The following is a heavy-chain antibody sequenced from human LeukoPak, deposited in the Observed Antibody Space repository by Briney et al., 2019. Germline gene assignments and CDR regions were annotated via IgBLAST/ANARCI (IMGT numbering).Heavy chain of an antibody. D-gene: IGHD2-15*01. CDR3: ARQEVVAATYDY. V-gene: IGHV3-30-3*01. J-gene: IGHJ4*02. CDR1: GSTSRSYA. Sequence: GGPLRLPIEASGSTSRSYAINGAPKPPAKGLGGGAVISYDGSNKYYADSVKGRFTISRDNSKNTLYLQMNSLRAEDTAVYYCARQEVVAATYDYWGQGTLVTVSS. CDR2: ISYDGSNK.